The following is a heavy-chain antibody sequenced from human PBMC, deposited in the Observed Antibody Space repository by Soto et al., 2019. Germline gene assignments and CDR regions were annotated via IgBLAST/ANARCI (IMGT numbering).Heavy chain of an antibody. Sequence: ASVKVSCKASGYTFTGHYMHWVRQAPGQGLEWMGWINPNSVGTNYAQKFQGRVTMTRDTSISTAYMELSRLRSDDTAVYYCAREPMVRAAHGFDIWGQGTMVTV. D-gene: IGHD3-10*01. CDR2: INPNSVGT. V-gene: IGHV1-2*02. CDR3: AREPMVRAAHGFDI. CDR1: GYTFTGHY. J-gene: IGHJ3*02.